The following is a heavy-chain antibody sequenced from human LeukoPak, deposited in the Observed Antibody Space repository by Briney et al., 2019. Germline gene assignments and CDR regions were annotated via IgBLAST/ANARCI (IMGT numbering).Heavy chain of an antibody. J-gene: IGHJ4*02. CDR3: AKDLDSIHW. CDR1: GYTFTGYY. CDR2: INPNSGGT. Sequence: GASVRVSCKASGYTFTGYYIHWVRQAPGQGLEWMGRINPNSGGTNYAQKFQGRVTMTRDTSISTAYMDLSRLRSDDTAVYYRAKDLDSIHWWGQGTLVTVSS. D-gene: IGHD3-22*01. V-gene: IGHV1-2*06.